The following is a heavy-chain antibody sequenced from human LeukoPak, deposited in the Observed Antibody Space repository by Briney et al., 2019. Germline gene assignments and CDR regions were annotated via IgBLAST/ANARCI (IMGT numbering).Heavy chain of an antibody. CDR1: GGSFSGYY. V-gene: IGHV4-34*01. CDR2: INHSGST. Sequence: SETLSLTCAVYGGSFSGYYWSWIRQPPGKGLEWIGEINHSGSTNYNPSLKSRVTISVDTSKNQFSLKLSSVTAADTAVYYCARGLGGYNWNRWFDPWGQGTLVTVSS. J-gene: IGHJ5*02. D-gene: IGHD1-1*01. CDR3: ARGLGGYNWNRWFDP.